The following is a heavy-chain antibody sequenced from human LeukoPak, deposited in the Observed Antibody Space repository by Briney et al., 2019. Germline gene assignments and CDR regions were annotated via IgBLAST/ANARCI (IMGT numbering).Heavy chain of an antibody. J-gene: IGHJ4*02. CDR2: IYYSGST. CDR3: ARPHRRGSSGYYFDY. V-gene: IGHV4-59*12. CDR1: GGSISSYY. Sequence: SETLSLTCTVSGGSISSYYWSWIRQPPGKGLEWIGYIYYSGSTNYNPSLKSRVTISVDTSKNQFSLKLSSVTAADTAVYYCARPHRRGSSGYYFDYWGQGTLVTVSS. D-gene: IGHD6-19*01.